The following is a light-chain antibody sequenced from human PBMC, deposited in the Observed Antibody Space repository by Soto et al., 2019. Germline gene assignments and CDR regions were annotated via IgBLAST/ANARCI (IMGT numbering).Light chain of an antibody. CDR3: QTWGTGIQV. CDR2: LNSDGSH. V-gene: IGLV4-69*01. CDR1: SGHSSYA. Sequence: QSVLTQSPSASASLGASVKLTCTLSSGHSSYAIAWHQQQPEKGPRYLMKLNSDGSHNKGDGIPDRFSGSSSGAERYLTLSSLQSEDEADYYCQTWGTGIQVFGGGTKLTVL. J-gene: IGLJ2*01.